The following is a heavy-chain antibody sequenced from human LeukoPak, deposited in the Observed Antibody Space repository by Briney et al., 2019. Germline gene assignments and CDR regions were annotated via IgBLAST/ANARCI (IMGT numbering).Heavy chain of an antibody. Sequence: SQTLSLTCTVSGGSISSGSYYWSWIRQPAGKGREWIGRIYTSGSTNYNPSLKSRVTISVDTSKNQFSLKLSSVTAADTAVYYCAGDGESYSSSWYYNWFDPWGQGTLVTVSS. D-gene: IGHD6-13*01. CDR2: IYTSGST. CDR1: GGSISSGSYY. V-gene: IGHV4-61*02. J-gene: IGHJ5*02. CDR3: AGDGESYSSSWYYNWFDP.